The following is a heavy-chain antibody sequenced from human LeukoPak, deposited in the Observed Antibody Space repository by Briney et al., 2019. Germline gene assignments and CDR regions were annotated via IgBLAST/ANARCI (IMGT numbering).Heavy chain of an antibody. V-gene: IGHV4-39*07. CDR3: ARDDFAAGPPTFDY. Sequence: SETLSLTCTVSGGSISSSSYYWGWIRQPPGKGLEWIGSIYYSGSTYYNPSLKSRVTISVDTSKNQFSLKLSSVTAADTAVYYCARDDFAAGPPTFDYWGQGTLVTVSS. J-gene: IGHJ4*02. CDR1: GGSISSSSYY. CDR2: IYYSGST. D-gene: IGHD6-13*01.